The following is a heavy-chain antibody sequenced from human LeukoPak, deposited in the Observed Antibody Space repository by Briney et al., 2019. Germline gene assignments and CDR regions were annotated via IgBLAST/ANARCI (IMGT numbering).Heavy chain of an antibody. Sequence: SETLSLTCTVSGYSISTGYYWDWIRQPPGKGLEWIGTFYHGGSTYYNPSLKSRVTISVDTSKNQFSLKLRSVTAADTAVYYCAREGDSNSVGWFDPWGQGTLVTVSS. CDR1: GYSISTGYY. D-gene: IGHD6-13*01. V-gene: IGHV4-38-2*02. CDR3: AREGDSNSVGWFDP. CDR2: FYHGGST. J-gene: IGHJ5*02.